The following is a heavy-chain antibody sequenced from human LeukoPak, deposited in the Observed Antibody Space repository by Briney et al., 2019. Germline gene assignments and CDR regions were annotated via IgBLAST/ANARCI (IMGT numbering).Heavy chain of an antibody. V-gene: IGHV1-2*02. CDR3: ATSAGDYKAGYYYYLGV. D-gene: IGHD4-17*01. CDR2: INPNTAGT. CDR1: GYTFTGSY. J-gene: IGHJ6*03. Sequence: ASVKVSCKASGYTFTGSYFHWVRQAPGQGLEWMGWINPNTAGTNYAQKFLGRVTLTWDTSISTAYMELNRLTSDDTAVYFCATSAGDYKAGYYYYLGVWGKGTSVTVSS.